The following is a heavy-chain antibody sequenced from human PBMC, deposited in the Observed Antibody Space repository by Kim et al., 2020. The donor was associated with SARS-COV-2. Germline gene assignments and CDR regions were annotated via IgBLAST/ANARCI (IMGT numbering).Heavy chain of an antibody. J-gene: IGHJ5*02. CDR2: INPNSGGT. CDR3: ARVYSSGWRGRATPNWFDP. Sequence: ASVKVSCKASGYTFTGYYMHWVRQAPGQGLEWMGWINPNSGGTNYAQKFQGRVTMTRDTSISTAYMELSRLRSDDTAVYYCARVYSSGWRGRATPNWFDPWGQGTLVTVSS. CDR1: GYTFTGYY. D-gene: IGHD6-19*01. V-gene: IGHV1-2*02.